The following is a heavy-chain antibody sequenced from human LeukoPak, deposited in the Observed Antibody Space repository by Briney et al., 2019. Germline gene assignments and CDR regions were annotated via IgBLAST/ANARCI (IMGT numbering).Heavy chain of an antibody. D-gene: IGHD4-23*01. CDR2: ISYDGSNK. Sequence: QPGGSLRLSCAASGFTFSSYGMHWVRQAPGKGLEWVAVISYDGSNKYYADSVKGRFTISRDNSKNTLYLQMNSLRAEDTAVYYCARRGDGGRSFDYWGQGALVTVSS. CDR3: ARRGDGGRSFDY. V-gene: IGHV3-30*03. J-gene: IGHJ4*02. CDR1: GFTFSSYG.